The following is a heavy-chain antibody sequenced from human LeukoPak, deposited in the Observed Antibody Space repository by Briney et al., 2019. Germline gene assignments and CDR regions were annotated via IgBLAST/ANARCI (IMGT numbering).Heavy chain of an antibody. CDR2: ISAYNGNT. D-gene: IGHD3-3*01. J-gene: IGHJ4*02. CDR3: ARGRTYYDFWSGYYHFDY. CDR1: GYTFTSYG. Sequence: ASVKVSCKASGYTFTSYGISWVRQAPGQGLEWMGWISAYNGNTNYAQKLQGRVTMTTDTSTSTAYMELRSLRSGDTAVYYCARGRTYYDFWSGYYHFDYWGQGTLVTVSS. V-gene: IGHV1-18*01.